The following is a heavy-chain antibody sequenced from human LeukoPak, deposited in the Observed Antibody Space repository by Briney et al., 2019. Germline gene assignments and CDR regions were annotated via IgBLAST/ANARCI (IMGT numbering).Heavy chain of an antibody. CDR3: ARDIFGGYTGLDS. V-gene: IGHV1-2*02. D-gene: IGHD2-2*02. J-gene: IGHJ4*02. CDR1: GYTXSDYY. Sequence: GASVKVSCKASGYTXSDYYLHGVRRAPGQGLEWMGWINCKSGGTKSAQKFQGRVTMTKDTSISTASMELSGLRSDDTAVYYCARDIFGGYTGLDSWGQGTLVTVSS. CDR2: INCKSGGT.